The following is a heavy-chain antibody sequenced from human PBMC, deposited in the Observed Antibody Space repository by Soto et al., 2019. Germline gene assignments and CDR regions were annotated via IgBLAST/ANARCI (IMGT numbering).Heavy chain of an antibody. Sequence: GGSLRLSCAGSGFTPTTTPLSWVRQPPGKGLEWVTTISGTASRTYYVDSVKGRFFISRDNSKNTVTLQMNNLTVDDTAVYYCATSSRYFDNWGQGTRVTVS. CDR3: ATSSRYFDN. V-gene: IGHV3-23*01. J-gene: IGHJ4*02. CDR1: GFTPTTTP. CDR2: ISGTASRT. D-gene: IGHD3-9*01.